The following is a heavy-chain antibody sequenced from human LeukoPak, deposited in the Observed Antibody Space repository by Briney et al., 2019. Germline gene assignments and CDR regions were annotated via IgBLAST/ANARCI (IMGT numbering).Heavy chain of an antibody. D-gene: IGHD6-13*01. CDR2: ISSDGSST. CDR3: ARDRSSSAAPSLSY. J-gene: IGHJ4*02. Sequence: PGGSLRLPCAASGFTFSTYWMHWVRQAPGKGLVWLSRISSDGSSTNYADSVKGRFTISRDNSRNSLYLQMNSLRDEDTAVYYCARDRSSSAAPSLSYWGQGTLVTVSS. CDR1: GFTFSTYW. V-gene: IGHV3-74*01.